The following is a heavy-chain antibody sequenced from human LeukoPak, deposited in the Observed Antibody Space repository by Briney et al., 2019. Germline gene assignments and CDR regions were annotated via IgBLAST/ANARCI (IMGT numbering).Heavy chain of an antibody. J-gene: IGHJ4*02. Sequence: GGSLRLSCVVSGFTFRSYAMTWVRQAPGKGLEWVSAIGGSGANTYYADSVKGRFTISRDNSKNTLYLQMDSLRADDTAVYYCAKNGGDSYGTGHFDCWGQGTLVTVSS. CDR3: AKNGGDSYGTGHFDC. D-gene: IGHD3-10*01. V-gene: IGHV3-23*01. CDR2: IGGSGANT. CDR1: GFTFRSYA.